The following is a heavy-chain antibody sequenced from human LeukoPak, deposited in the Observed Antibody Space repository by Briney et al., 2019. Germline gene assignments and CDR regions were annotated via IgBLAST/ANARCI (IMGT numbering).Heavy chain of an antibody. CDR3: ARPLTDYYGSGDDAFDI. CDR1: GYTFTGYY. Sequence: ASVKVSCKASGYTFTGYYMHWVRQAPGQGLEWMGWINPNSGGTNYAQKFQGRVTMTRDTSISTAYMELSRLRSDDTAVYYCARPLTDYYGSGDDAFDIWGQGTMVTVSS. D-gene: IGHD3-10*01. J-gene: IGHJ3*02. CDR2: INPNSGGT. V-gene: IGHV1-2*02.